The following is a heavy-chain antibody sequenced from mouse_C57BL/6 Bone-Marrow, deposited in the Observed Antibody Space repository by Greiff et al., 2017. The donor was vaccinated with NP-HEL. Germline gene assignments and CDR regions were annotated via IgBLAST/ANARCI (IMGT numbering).Heavy chain of an antibody. Sequence: QVQLQQSGPGLVQPSQSLSITCTVSGFSLTSYGVHWVRQSPGKGLEWLGVIWRGGSTDYNAAFMSRLSIINDNSKSQVFFKMNSLQADDTAIYYCAENWGAWFAYWGQGTLVTVSA. CDR2: IWRGGST. CDR1: GFSLTSYG. V-gene: IGHV2-5*01. J-gene: IGHJ3*01. CDR3: AENWGAWFAY.